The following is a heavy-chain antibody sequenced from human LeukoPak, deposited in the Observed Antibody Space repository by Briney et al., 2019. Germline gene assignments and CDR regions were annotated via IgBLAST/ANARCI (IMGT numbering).Heavy chain of an antibody. J-gene: IGHJ4*02. D-gene: IGHD2-2*01. CDR3: AKGGYCSSTSCPADY. CDR1: GGTFDGYG. Sequence: GGSLRLSCAASGGTFDGYGMSRVRQAPGMGLEWVSVISGNGGNTHYADSVKGRFTISRDNSKNTLYLQMSSLRADDTAVYYCAKGGYCSSTSCPADYWGQGTLVTVSS. CDR2: ISGNGGNT. V-gene: IGHV3-23*01.